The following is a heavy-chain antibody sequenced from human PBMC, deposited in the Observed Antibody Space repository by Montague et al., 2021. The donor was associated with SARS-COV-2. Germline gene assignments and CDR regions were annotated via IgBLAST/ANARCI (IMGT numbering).Heavy chain of an antibody. J-gene: IGHJ6*02. CDR2: ISNSGSTI. Sequence: SLRLSCAASGFTFSSYEMNWVRQAPGKGLEWVSYISNSGSTIYYADSVKGRFTISRDNVKNSLYLQMNSLRAEDTAVYYCAREPPTYYDLLTGYDTPSGMDVWGQGTTVTVSS. CDR1: GFTFSSYE. D-gene: IGHD3-9*01. CDR3: AREPPTYYDLLTGYDTPSGMDV. V-gene: IGHV3-48*03.